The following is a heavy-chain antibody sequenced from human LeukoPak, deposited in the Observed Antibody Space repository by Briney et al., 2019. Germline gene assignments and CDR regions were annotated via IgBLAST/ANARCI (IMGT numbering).Heavy chain of an antibody. CDR3: ARTLDTTGYFRNFDY. CDR2: ISHSGGT. CDR1: GGSFNGYY. J-gene: IGHJ4*02. D-gene: IGHD3-9*01. Sequence: PSETLSLTCAIYGGSFNGYYWNWIRQPPGKRLEWIGEISHSGGTNYNPSLKSRVTMSGDTSKNQFSLTLYSVTAADTAVYYCARTLDTTGYFRNFDYWGQGSPVTVSS. V-gene: IGHV4-34*01.